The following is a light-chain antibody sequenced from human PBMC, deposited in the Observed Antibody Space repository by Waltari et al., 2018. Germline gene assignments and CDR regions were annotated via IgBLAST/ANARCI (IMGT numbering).Light chain of an antibody. CDR1: SRDVGAFNS. CDR3: NSYATNSARV. J-gene: IGLJ3*02. CDR2: DVS. V-gene: IGLV2-14*03. Sequence: QSALTQPASVSGSPGQSITISCTGTSRDVGAFNSVSCYQQHPRKAPKPIIYDVSNRPSGVSNRFSGSKSGNTASLTISGLQAEDEADYYCNSYATNSARVFGGGTKLTVL.